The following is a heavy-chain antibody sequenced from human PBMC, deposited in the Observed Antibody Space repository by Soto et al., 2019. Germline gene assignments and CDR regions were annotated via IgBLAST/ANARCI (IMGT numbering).Heavy chain of an antibody. Sequence: TETLPLTGTVRGGSIRNYYWTWIRQFPGKSLEWIAHIHNSGNTTSYPSLKSRVTISLDTSKNQISLRLTSVTAADAAMYYCARLHNTVVKPIEMWGQGTMVTVSS. J-gene: IGHJ3*02. V-gene: IGHV4-59*01. CDR1: GGSIRNYY. CDR2: IHNSGNT. CDR3: ARLHNTVVKPIEM. D-gene: IGHD4-17*01.